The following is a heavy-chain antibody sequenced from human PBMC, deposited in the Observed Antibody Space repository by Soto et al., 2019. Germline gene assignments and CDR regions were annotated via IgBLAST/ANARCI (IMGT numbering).Heavy chain of an antibody. J-gene: IGHJ4*02. CDR3: ARVGYYYDSSGYFLSFDY. D-gene: IGHD3-22*01. CDR1: GYTFTSYD. Sequence: QVQLVQSGAEVKKPGASVKVSCKASGYTFTSYDINWVRQATGQGLEWMGWMNPNSGNTGYAQKYQDRVTMTRNTSISRAHRYLSSLRSESTAVYYCARVGYYYDSSGYFLSFDYWGQGTLVTVAA. V-gene: IGHV1-8*01. CDR2: MNPNSGNT.